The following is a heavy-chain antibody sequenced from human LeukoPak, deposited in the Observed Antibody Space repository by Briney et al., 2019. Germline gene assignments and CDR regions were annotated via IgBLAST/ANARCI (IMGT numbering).Heavy chain of an antibody. J-gene: IGHJ5*02. D-gene: IGHD1-26*01. Sequence: KPSETLSLTCTVSGGSISSSSYYWGWIRQPPGKGLEWIGSIYYSGSTYYNPSLKSRVTISVDTSKNQFSLKLSSVTAADTAVYYCARQSGFISWGQGTLVTVSS. V-gene: IGHV4-39*01. CDR3: ARQSGFIS. CDR1: GGSISSSSYY. CDR2: IYYSGST.